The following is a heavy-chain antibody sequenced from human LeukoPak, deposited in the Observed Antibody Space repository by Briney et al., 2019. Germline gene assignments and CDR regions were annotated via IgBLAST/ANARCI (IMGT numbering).Heavy chain of an antibody. J-gene: IGHJ5*02. V-gene: IGHV1-69*01. CDR1: GGTFTSYA. CDR2: IIPIFGTA. Sequence: SGKVSCKASGGTFTSYAISWVRQAPGQGLGWMGGIIPIFGTANYAQKFQGRGTITADESTSTAYMELSSLRSEDTAVYYCARGRRNVLRFLEWLSSWGQGTLVTVSS. D-gene: IGHD3-3*01. CDR3: ARGRRNVLRFLEWLSS.